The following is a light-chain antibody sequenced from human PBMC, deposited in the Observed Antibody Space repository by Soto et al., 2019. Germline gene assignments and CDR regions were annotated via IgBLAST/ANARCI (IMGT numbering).Light chain of an antibody. CDR1: KLGNKY. V-gene: IGLV3-1*01. CDR2: QDI. CDR3: QTWDSSTVV. J-gene: IGLJ2*01. Sequence: SYELTQPPSVSVSPGQTASITCSGDKLGNKYACWYQQKPGQSPVLVIYQDIKRPSGIPERFSGSNFGNTATLTISGTQAMDEADYYCQTWDSSTVVFGGGTQLTVL.